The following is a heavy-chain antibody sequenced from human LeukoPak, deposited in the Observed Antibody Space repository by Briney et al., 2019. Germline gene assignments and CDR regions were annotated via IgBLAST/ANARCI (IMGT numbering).Heavy chain of an antibody. D-gene: IGHD5-18*01. Sequence: GGSLRLSCAASGFTFSSYAMSWVRQAPGKGLEWVSAISISGGSTYYANSVKGRFTISRDDAKNTLYLQMNSLRAEDTAVYYCARDAVDTANAVWGQGTTVTVSS. CDR3: ARDAVDTANAV. V-gene: IGHV3-23*01. J-gene: IGHJ6*02. CDR1: GFTFSSYA. CDR2: ISISGGST.